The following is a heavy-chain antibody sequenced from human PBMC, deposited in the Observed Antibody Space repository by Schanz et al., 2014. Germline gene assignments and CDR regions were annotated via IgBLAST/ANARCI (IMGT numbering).Heavy chain of an antibody. V-gene: IGHV4-34*01. Sequence: QVQLQQWGAGLLKPSETLSLSCAVYSGSFSGYYWSWIRQPPGKGLEWIGEINHSGSTNYNPSLKSRVPISVDTSKNQFSLKRSSVTAADTAVYYCARGPDSTSADVTRGRRRYYFDYWGQGTLVTVSS. J-gene: IGHJ4*02. CDR2: INHSGST. CDR3: ARGPDSTSADVTRGRRRYYFDY. D-gene: IGHD6-13*01. CDR1: SGSFSGYY.